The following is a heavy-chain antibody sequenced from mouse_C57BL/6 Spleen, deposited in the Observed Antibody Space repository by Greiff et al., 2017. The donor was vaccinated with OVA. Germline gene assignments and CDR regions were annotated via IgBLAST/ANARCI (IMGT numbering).Heavy chain of an antibody. D-gene: IGHD2-5*01. Sequence: QVQLQQPGAELVKPGASVKVSCKASGYTFTSYWMHWVKQRPGQGLEWIGRIHPSVSDTNYNQKFKGKATLTVDKSSSTAYMQLSSLTSEDSAVYYCAIGTSYYSNWYFDVWGTGTTVTVSS. CDR1: GYTFTSYW. J-gene: IGHJ1*03. CDR3: AIGTSYYSNWYFDV. V-gene: IGHV1-74*01. CDR2: IHPSVSDT.